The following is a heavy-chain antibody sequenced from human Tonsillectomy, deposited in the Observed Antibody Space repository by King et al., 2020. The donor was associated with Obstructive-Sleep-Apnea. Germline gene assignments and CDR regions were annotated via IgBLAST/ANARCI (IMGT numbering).Heavy chain of an antibody. CDR1: GGSISSYY. CDR3: ARDSDLYATTCGSIFDL. Sequence: VQLQESGPGLVKPSETLSLTCTVFGGSISSYYWSWIRQPPGKGLEWIGYIYNTGSTNYNPSLKSRVTISVATSKTQFSLKVSSVTAADTAVYFCARDSDLYATTCGSIFDLWGRGTLVTVSS. D-gene: IGHD1-26*01. J-gene: IGHJ2*01. V-gene: IGHV4-59*01. CDR2: IYNTGST.